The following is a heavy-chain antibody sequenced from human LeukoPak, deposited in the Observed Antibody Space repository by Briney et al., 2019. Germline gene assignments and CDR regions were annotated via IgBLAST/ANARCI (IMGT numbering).Heavy chain of an antibody. D-gene: IGHD3-9*01. Sequence: PGGSLRLSCAASEFTFSSYAMSWVRQAPGKGLEWVSVIYSGGSTYYADSVKGRFTISRDNSKNTLYLQMNSLRVEDTAVYYCALGLVTDYWGQGTLVTVSS. J-gene: IGHJ4*02. CDR2: IYSGGST. CDR3: ALGLVTDY. CDR1: EFTFSSYA. V-gene: IGHV3-66*01.